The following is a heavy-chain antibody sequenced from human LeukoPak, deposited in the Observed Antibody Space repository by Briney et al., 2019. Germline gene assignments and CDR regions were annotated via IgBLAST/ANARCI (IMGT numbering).Heavy chain of an antibody. CDR1: GYSFTSYW. CDR2: INPGDSDT. V-gene: IGHV5-51*01. D-gene: IGHD3-9*01. Sequence: GESLQISCKGFGYSFTSYWIGWVRQMPGKGLEWMGIINPGDSDTRYSPSFQGQVTISADKSISTAYLQWSSLKASDTAMYYCARLLWDILTGSDAFDIWGQGTMVTVSS. CDR3: ARLLWDILTGSDAFDI. J-gene: IGHJ3*02.